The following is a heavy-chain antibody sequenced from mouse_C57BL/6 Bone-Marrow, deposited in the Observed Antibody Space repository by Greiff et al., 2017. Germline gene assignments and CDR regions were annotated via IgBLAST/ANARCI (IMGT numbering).Heavy chain of an antibody. CDR1: GYTFTNYW. CDR3: ARVADAMDY. V-gene: IGHV1-7*01. J-gene: IGHJ4*01. CDR2: MNPSSGYP. Sequence: VQLQQPGAELAKPGASVKLSCKASGYTFTNYWMHWVKQRPGQGLEWIGYMNPSSGYPKYNQKFKDKATMTADKPSSTAYMQLSSQTDEDSAGYYCARVADAMDYWGQGTSVTVSS.